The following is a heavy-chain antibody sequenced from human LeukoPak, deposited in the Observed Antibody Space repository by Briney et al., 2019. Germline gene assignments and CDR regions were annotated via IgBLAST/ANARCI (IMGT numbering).Heavy chain of an antibody. CDR3: AKVVHDGHSDY. CDR1: GASITSDY. CDR2: VYHSGIT. Sequence: SETLSLTCSVSGASITSDYWSWIRQPPGKGLEWIGYVYHSGITKYNPSLNSRVTISMDTSRNQFSLKLTPVTAEDTAIYYCAKVVHDGHSDYWGQGTLVTVSS. J-gene: IGHJ4*02. D-gene: IGHD2-8*01. V-gene: IGHV4-4*08.